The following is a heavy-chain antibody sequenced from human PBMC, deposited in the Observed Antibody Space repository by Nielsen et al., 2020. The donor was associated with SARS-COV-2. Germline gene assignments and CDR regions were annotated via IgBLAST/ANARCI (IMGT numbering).Heavy chain of an antibody. J-gene: IGHJ4*02. CDR3: ARVGVVGATFDS. Sequence: ASVKVSCKASGYTFTSYYMAWVRQGPGQGLEWLGIINPRGGSTDYAQKFQGRVTITSDTSTSTVNMELTSLRAEDTAVYYCARVGVVGATFDSWGQGTLVTVSS. CDR1: GYTFTSYY. CDR2: INPRGGST. V-gene: IGHV1-46*01. D-gene: IGHD1-26*01.